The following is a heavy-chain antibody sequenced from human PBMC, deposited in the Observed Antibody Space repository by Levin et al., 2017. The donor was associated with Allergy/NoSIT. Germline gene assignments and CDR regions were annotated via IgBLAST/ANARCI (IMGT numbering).Heavy chain of an antibody. CDR2: ISYDGSNK. CDR3: ARDPGADYGGTFDY. J-gene: IGHJ4*02. V-gene: IGHV3-30-3*01. Sequence: GESLKISCAASGFTFSSYAMHWVRQAPGKGLEWVAVISYDGSNKYYADSVKGRFTISRDNSKNTLYLQMNSLRAEDTAVYYCARDPGADYGGTFDYWGQGTLVTVSS. D-gene: IGHD4-23*01. CDR1: GFTFSSYA.